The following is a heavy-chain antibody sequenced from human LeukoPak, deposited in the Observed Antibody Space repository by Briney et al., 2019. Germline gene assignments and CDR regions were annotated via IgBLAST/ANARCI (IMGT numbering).Heavy chain of an antibody. Sequence: GGSLRLSCAASGFTFSSYWMSWVRQAPGKGLEWVANIKQDGSQKYYVDSVKGRFIISRDNAKNSLFLQMNSLRAEETAVYYCARVGSGWYFDYWGQGTQVTVSS. CDR2: IKQDGSQK. J-gene: IGHJ4*02. D-gene: IGHD6-19*01. V-gene: IGHV3-7*02. CDR1: GFTFSSYW. CDR3: ARVGSGWYFDY.